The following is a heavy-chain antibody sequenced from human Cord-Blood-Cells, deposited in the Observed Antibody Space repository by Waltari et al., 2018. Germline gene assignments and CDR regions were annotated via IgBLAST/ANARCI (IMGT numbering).Heavy chain of an antibody. J-gene: IGHJ3*02. CDR1: GFTFSSYG. D-gene: IGHD6-13*01. Sequence: QVQLVESGGGVVQPGRSLRLSWAASGFTFSSYGIPWVRHAPGKGLEWVAVISYDGSNKYYADSVKGRFTISRDNSKNTRYLQMNSLRAEDTAVYYCAKEPIAAAGTFAFDIWGQGTMVTVSS. CDR3: AKEPIAAAGTFAFDI. V-gene: IGHV3-30*18. CDR2: ISYDGSNK.